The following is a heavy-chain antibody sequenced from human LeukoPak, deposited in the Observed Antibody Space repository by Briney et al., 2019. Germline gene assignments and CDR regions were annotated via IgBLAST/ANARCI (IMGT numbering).Heavy chain of an antibody. CDR1: GGSFSGYY. CDR3: ARGKSMARGVIDY. J-gene: IGHJ4*02. CDR2: INHSGST. D-gene: IGHD3-10*01. Sequence: SETLSLTCAVYGGSFSGYYWSWIRQPPGKGLEWIGEINHSGSTNYNPSLKSRVTISVDTSKNQFSLKLSSVTAADTAVYYCARGKSMARGVIDYCGQGTLVTVSS. V-gene: IGHV4-34*01.